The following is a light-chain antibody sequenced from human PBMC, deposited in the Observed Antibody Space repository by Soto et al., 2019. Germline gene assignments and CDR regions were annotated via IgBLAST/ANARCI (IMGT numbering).Light chain of an antibody. J-gene: IGLJ1*01. CDR3: CSYAGSYTFV. CDR2: DVK. V-gene: IGLV2-11*01. CDR1: SSDVGGYNY. Sequence: QSVLTQPRSVSGSPGPSVTISCTGTSSDVGGYNYVSWYHQYPGKAPKVMIYDVKTRPSGVPDRFSGSKSGNTASLTISGLQAEDEADYYCCSYAGSYTFVFGTGTKVTVL.